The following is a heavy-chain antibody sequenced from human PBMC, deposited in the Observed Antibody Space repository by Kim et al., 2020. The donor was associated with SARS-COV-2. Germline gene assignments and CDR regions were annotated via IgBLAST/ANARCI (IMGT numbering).Heavy chain of an antibody. J-gene: IGHJ4*02. CDR1: KFSFSSYS. CDR2: ISRTSSDI. CDR3: ARTDRGAGGF. V-gene: IGHV3-21*06. Sequence: GGSLRLSCAGSKFSFSSYSMNWVRQAPGKGLEWISSISRTSSDIYYADSVKGRFTVSRDNAKNVLYLHMSNLRTEDTADYYCARTDRGAGGFWGQGTPVSVSS. D-gene: IGHD6-25*01.